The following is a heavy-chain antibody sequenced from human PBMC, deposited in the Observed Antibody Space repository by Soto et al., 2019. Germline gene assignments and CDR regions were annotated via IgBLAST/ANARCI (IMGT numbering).Heavy chain of an antibody. J-gene: IGHJ4*02. CDR2: ISAYNGNT. D-gene: IGHD6-19*01. Sequence: ASVKVSCKASGYTFTSYGISWVRQAPGQGLEWMGWISAYNGNTNYAQKLQGRVTMTTDTTTSTAYMELRSLRSDDTAVYYCARDSSGWPDFDYWGQGTLVTVSS. CDR3: ARDSSGWPDFDY. V-gene: IGHV1-18*04. CDR1: GYTFTSYG.